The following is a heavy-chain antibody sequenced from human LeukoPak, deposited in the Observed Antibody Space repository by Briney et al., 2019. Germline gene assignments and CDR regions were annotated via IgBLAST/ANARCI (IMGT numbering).Heavy chain of an antibody. J-gene: IGHJ3*02. D-gene: IGHD6-25*01. Sequence: GGSLRLSCAASGFTFSDYLMDWVRQAPGKGLEWVGRIRKKDKSYTTQYAPSVEGRFTISRDDSKSSLYLQMNSLKAEDTAVYYCSGDGSSSDWSASDIWGQGTMVTVSS. V-gene: IGHV3-72*01. CDR1: GFTFSDYL. CDR2: IRKKDKSYTT. CDR3: SGDGSSSDWSASDI.